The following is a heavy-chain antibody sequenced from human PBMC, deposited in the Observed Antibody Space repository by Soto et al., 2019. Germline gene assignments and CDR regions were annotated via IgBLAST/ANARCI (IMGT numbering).Heavy chain of an antibody. CDR3: ATAVIAAAGTGY. Sequence: ASVKVSCKVSGYTLTELSMHWVRQAPGKGLEWMGGFDPEDGETIYAQKFQGRVTMTEDTSTDTAYMELSSLRSEDTAVYYCATAVIAAAGTGYSGQGTPVTVSS. V-gene: IGHV1-24*01. J-gene: IGHJ4*02. D-gene: IGHD6-13*01. CDR2: FDPEDGET. CDR1: GYTLTELS.